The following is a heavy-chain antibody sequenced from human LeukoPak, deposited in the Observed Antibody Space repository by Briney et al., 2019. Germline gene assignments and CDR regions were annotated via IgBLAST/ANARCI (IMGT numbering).Heavy chain of an antibody. CDR3: ARGSGSDPWPIFDP. Sequence: SSQTLSLTCTVSGGSVNVGDNYWTWLRQPPGKGLEWVGFISYSGNTFYNPSLNSRVSMSLDTSYNHFSLKLTSVTAADTAVYYCARGSGSDPWPIFDPWGQGILVTVSS. V-gene: IGHV4-30-4*01. J-gene: IGHJ5*02. D-gene: IGHD3-10*01. CDR2: ISYSGNT. CDR1: GGSVNVGDNY.